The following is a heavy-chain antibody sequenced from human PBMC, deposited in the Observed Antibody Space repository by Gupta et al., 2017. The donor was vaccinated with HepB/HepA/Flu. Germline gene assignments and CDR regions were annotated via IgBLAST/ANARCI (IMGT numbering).Heavy chain of an antibody. CDR2: ISFDGSNK. J-gene: IGHJ4*02. V-gene: IGHV3-30*18. CDR3: AKDWRFGEGPDYYFDY. D-gene: IGHD3-10*01. Sequence: QVQLVESGGGVVQPGRSLRLSCAASGFTFSSYGMHWVRQAPGKGLEWVAVISFDGSNKYYADSVKGRFTISRDNSKNTLYLQMNSLRAEDTAVYYCAKDWRFGEGPDYYFDYWGQGTLVTVSS. CDR1: GFTFSSYG.